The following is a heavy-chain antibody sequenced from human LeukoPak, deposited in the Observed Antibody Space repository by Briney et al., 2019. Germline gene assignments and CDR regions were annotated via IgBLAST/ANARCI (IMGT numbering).Heavy chain of an antibody. Sequence: SVKVSCKASGGTFSSYAISWVRQAPGQGLEWMGGIIPIFGTANYAQKFQGRVTITTDESTSTAYMELSSLRSEDTAVYYCARGYCDGDCYYGVHYNWFDPWGQGTLVTVSS. V-gene: IGHV1-69*05. CDR1: GGTFSSYA. D-gene: IGHD2-21*02. J-gene: IGHJ5*02. CDR2: IIPIFGTA. CDR3: ARGYCDGDCYYGVHYNWFDP.